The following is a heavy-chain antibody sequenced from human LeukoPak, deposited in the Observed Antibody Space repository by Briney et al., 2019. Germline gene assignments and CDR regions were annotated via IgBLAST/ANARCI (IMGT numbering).Heavy chain of an antibody. V-gene: IGHV4-59*12. J-gene: IGHJ4*02. CDR2: IYYSGST. D-gene: IGHD6-6*01. CDR1: GGSISSYY. Sequence: PSETLSLTCTVSGGSISSYYWSWIRQPPGKGLEWIGYIYYSGSTYYNPSLKSRVTISVDTSKNQFSLKLSSVTAADTAVYYCARATGTSIAARLGPKFDYWGQGTLVTVSS. CDR3: ARATGTSIAARLGPKFDY.